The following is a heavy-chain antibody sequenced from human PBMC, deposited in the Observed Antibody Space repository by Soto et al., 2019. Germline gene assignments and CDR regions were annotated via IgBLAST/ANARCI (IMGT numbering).Heavy chain of an antibody. CDR2: IDPTDSFT. CDR1: GYKFTTFW. J-gene: IGHJ3*01. D-gene: IGHD2-15*01. V-gene: IGHV5-10-1*01. Sequence: PGESLKSSCKASGYKFTTFWLNWVRQTPGKGLEWLGRIDPTDSFTNYSPPFEGHVTISVDRSISTAYLQWNSLQASDTAIYYCARPASGGSRDVSDVWGQGTMVTVSS. CDR3: ARPASGGSRDVSDV.